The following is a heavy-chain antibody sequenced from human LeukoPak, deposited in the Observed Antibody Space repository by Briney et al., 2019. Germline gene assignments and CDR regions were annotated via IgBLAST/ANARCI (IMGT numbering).Heavy chain of an antibody. V-gene: IGHV3-7*01. Sequence: GGSLRLACAASGFTFSSYWMSWVRQAPGKGLEWVANIKQDGSEKYYVDSVKGRFTISRDNAKNSLYLQMNSLRAEDTAVYYCAGDGRYTGYGGGYWGQGTLVTVSS. CDR2: IKQDGSEK. J-gene: IGHJ4*02. CDR1: GFTFSSYW. CDR3: AGDGRYTGYGGGY. D-gene: IGHD5-12*01.